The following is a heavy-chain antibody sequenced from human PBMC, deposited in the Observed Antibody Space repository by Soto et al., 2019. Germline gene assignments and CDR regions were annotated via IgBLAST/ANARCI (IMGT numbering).Heavy chain of an antibody. CDR2: VNPIVSMS. J-gene: IGHJ4*02. Sequence: QVQLVQSGAEVKRPGSSVKVSCKASGDSFNFYSINWVRQVPGLGLEWMGRVNPIVSMSNYAQKFQGRVTMTADKSTSTAYMELSSLRSEYTAIYYCASSYGTGYRAFDYWGQGALVTVSS. V-gene: IGHV1-69*02. D-gene: IGHD3-10*01. CDR1: GDSFNFYS. CDR3: ASSYGTGYRAFDY.